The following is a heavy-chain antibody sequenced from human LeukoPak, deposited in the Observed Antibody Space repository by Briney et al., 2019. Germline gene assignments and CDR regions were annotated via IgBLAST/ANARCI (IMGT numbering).Heavy chain of an antibody. Sequence: PSETLSLTCTVSGGSVSSGSNYWSWIRQPPGKGLEWIGYIYYIGSTNYNPSLKSRVTISADTSKNQFSLKLSSVTAADTAVYYCARVLLWFGEPDAFDIWGQGTMVTVSS. CDR1: GGSVSSGSNY. CDR2: IYYIGST. D-gene: IGHD3-10*01. CDR3: ARVLLWFGEPDAFDI. V-gene: IGHV4-61*01. J-gene: IGHJ3*02.